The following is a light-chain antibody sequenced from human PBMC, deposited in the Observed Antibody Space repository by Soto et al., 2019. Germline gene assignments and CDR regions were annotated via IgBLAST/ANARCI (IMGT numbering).Light chain of an antibody. V-gene: IGKV1-12*01. J-gene: IGKJ4*01. CDR3: QRGNSFPLT. CDR2: TAS. Sequence: DIQMTQSPSFVSASVGDRVTITCRASQDISIALAWFQQKPGEAPRLLIYTASSLHSGVPSRFSGSGSGTDFTLTISSLQPEDFATYYCQRGNSFPLTFGGGTKVEMK. CDR1: QDISIA.